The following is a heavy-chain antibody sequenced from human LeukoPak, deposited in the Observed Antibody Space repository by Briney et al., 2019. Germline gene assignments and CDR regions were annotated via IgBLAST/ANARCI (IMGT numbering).Heavy chain of an antibody. Sequence: GGSLRLSCAASGLTFSSYAMGWGRQAPGEGLEWVSDISGSGGGTYYTDSVKGRFTISRDNSKNTLSVQMNSLRAEDTAVYYCAKVSSGWYEGDAFDIWGQGTMVTVSS. CDR3: AKVSSGWYEGDAFDI. D-gene: IGHD6-19*01. CDR2: ISGSGGGT. V-gene: IGHV3-23*01. J-gene: IGHJ3*02. CDR1: GLTFSSYA.